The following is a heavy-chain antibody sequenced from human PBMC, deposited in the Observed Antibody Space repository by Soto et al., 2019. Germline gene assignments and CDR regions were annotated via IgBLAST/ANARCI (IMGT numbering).Heavy chain of an antibody. J-gene: IGHJ4*02. CDR3: ARGDYQYSIDY. CDR1: GDSMTSGDYS. CDR2: IYRTGNT. Sequence: QLQLQESCSRLVKSSQTLSLTCTVSGDSMTSGDYSWSWIRQPPGKGLEWLGYIYRTGNTHYSPSLMSRVSISQDRSKNQSSLELTSVTAADTAVYYCARGDYQYSIDYWGQGTLVTVSS. V-gene: IGHV4-30-2*01. D-gene: IGHD2-2*01.